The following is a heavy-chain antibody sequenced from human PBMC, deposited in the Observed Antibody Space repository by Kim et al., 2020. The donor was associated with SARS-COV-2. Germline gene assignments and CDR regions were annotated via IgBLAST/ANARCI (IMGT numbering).Heavy chain of an antibody. V-gene: IGHV3-21*01. CDR3: ARGGLMQQLVIDY. CDR1: GFTFSSYS. D-gene: IGHD6-13*01. CDR2: ISSSSSYI. Sequence: GGSLRLSCAASGFTFSSYSMNWVRQAPGKGLEWVSSISSSSSYIYYADSVKGRFTISRDNAKNSLYLQMNSLRAEDTAVYYCARGGLMQQLVIDYWGQGTLGTVSS. J-gene: IGHJ4*02.